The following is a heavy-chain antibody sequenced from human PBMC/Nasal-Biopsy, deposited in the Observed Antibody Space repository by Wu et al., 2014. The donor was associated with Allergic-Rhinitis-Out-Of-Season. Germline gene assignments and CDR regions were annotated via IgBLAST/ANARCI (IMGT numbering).Heavy chain of an antibody. Sequence: TIYYADSVKGRFTISRDNAKNSLYLQMNSLRAEDTAVYYCARGDIRGRPGPGIAAAGLPMDVWGKGTTVTVSS. V-gene: IGHV3-48*04. CDR3: ARGDIRGRPGPGIAAAGLPMDV. CDR2: TI. J-gene: IGHJ6*03. D-gene: IGHD6-13*01.